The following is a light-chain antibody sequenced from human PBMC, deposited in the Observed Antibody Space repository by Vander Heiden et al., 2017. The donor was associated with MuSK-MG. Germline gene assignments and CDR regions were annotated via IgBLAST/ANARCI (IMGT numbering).Light chain of an antibody. J-gene: IGKJ2*01. CDR3: QQDNSYSNT. CDR2: EAS. V-gene: IGKV1-5*03. CDR1: QSINSW. Sequence: DIQMTQSPSTLSVSVGDRVTITCRASQSINSWLAWYQQKPGKAPKLLIYEASTLDTGVPSRFSGSGSGTEFTLTISSLQPDDFATYYCQQDNSYSNTFGQGTKMEIK.